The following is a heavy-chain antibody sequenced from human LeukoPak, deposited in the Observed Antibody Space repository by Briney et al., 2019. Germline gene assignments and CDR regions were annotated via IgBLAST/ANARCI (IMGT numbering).Heavy chain of an antibody. V-gene: IGHV4-59*12. J-gene: IGHJ6*03. Sequence: NPSETLSLTCTVSGGSISSYYWSWIRQPPGKGLEWIGYIYYSGSTNYNPSLKSRVTISVDTSKNQVSLKLTSVTAADTAVYYCARLSVIVGAALEYYYYYMDVWGQGTTVTVSS. D-gene: IGHD1-26*01. CDR1: GGSISSYY. CDR2: IYYSGST. CDR3: ARLSVIVGAALEYYYYYMDV.